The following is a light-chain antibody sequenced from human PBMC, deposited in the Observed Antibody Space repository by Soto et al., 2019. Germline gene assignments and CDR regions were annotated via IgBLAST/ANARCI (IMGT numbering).Light chain of an antibody. Sequence: QPVLTQSPSASASLGASVTLTCTLSSGHSGYGIAWHQQQPEKGPRYLMKVNSDGSHSKGDGIPDRFSGSSSGAERYLTIASLQSEDEADYYCQIGDTDIAIFGGGTKLTVL. J-gene: IGLJ2*01. CDR2: VNSDGSH. V-gene: IGLV4-69*01. CDR1: SGHSGYG. CDR3: QIGDTDIAI.